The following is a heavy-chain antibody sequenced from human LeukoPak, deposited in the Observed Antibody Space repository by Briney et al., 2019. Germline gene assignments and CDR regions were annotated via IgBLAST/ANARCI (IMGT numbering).Heavy chain of an antibody. CDR2: IRYDGSNK. CDR1: GFTFSSYG. J-gene: IGHJ4*02. V-gene: IGHV3-30*02. Sequence: GGSLRLSCAASGFTFSSYGMHWVRQAPGKGLEWVAFIRYDGSNKYYADSVKGRFTISRDNSKNTLYLQMNSLRAEDTALYYCAKDRGGDAGYSYGLVDYWGQGTLVTVSS. D-gene: IGHD5-18*01. CDR3: AKDRGGDAGYSYGLVDY.